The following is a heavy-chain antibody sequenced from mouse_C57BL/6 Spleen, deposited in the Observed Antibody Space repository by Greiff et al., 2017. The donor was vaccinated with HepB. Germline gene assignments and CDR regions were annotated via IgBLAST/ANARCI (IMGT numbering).Heavy chain of an antibody. J-gene: IGHJ4*01. CDR3: ARDHHYYAMDY. CDR1: GYSITSGYY. V-gene: IGHV3-6*01. Sequence: EVKLQESGPGLVKPSQSLSLTCSVTGYSITSGYYWNWIRQFPGNKLEWMGYISYDGSNNYNPSLKNRISITRDTSKNQFFLKLNSVTTEDTATDYCARDHHYYAMDYWGQGTSVTVSS. CDR2: ISYDGSN.